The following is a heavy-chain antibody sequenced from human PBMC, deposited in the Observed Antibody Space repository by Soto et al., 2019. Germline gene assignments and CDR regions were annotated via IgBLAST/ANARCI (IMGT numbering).Heavy chain of an antibody. CDR2: ISTFHGTA. J-gene: IGHJ4*02. Sequence: SVKVSCKAAGYTFTSHGISWVRQAPGQGLGWMGWISTFHGTANYAQKFQGRVTITADESTSTAYMELSSLRSEDTAVYYCARDGDGYNSFDYWGQGTLVTVSS. CDR1: GYTFTSHG. D-gene: IGHD1-1*01. CDR3: ARDGDGYNSFDY. V-gene: IGHV1-69*11.